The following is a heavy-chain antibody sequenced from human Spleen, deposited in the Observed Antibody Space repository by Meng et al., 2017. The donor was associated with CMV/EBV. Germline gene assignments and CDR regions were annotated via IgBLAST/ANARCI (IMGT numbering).Heavy chain of an antibody. CDR2: ISYDGSNK. D-gene: IGHD2-21*01. V-gene: IGHV3-30-3*01. J-gene: IGHJ1*01. CDR1: GFTFSSYV. CDR3: ARGGMVVIVEEYFHH. Sequence: GGSLRLSCVASGFTFSSYVMHWVRQAPGKGLEWVALISYDGSNKYSADSVRGRLTVSRDNSKNTLYLQMNSLTPNDTGVYYCARGGMVVIVEEYFHHWGQGTLVTVSS.